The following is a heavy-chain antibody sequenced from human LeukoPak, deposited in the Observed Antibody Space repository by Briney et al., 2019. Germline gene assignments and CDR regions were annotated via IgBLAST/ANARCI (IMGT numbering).Heavy chain of an antibody. V-gene: IGHV4-34*01. CDR3: TRGRMITFGGVIVSTHYYFDY. D-gene: IGHD3-16*02. CDR1: GGSFSGYY. CDR2: INHSVST. J-gene: IGHJ4*02. Sequence: SETLSLTCAVYGGSFSGYYWSWIRQPPGKGLEWIGEINHSVSTNYNPSLKSRVTISVDTSKNQFSLKLSSVTAADTAVYYCTRGRMITFGGVIVSTHYYFDYWGQGTLVTVSS.